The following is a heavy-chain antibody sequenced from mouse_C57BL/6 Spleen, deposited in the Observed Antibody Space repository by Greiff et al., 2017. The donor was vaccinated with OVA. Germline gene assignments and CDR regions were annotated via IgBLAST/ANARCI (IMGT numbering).Heavy chain of an antibody. V-gene: IGHV10-1*01. CDR2: IRSKSNNYAT. J-gene: IGHJ1*03. Sequence: EVKLVESGGGLVQPKGSLKLSCAASGFSFNTYAMNWVRQAPGKGLEWVARIRSKSNNYATYYADSVKDRFTISRDDSESMLYLQMNNLKTEDTAMYYCVRGGFYDGYMYFDVWGTGTTVTVSS. CDR3: VRGGFYDGYMYFDV. D-gene: IGHD2-3*01. CDR1: GFSFNTYA.